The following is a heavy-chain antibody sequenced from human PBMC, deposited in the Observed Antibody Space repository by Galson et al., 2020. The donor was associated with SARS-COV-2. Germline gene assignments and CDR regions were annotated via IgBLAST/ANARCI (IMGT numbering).Heavy chain of an antibody. CDR3: ARGKTDFTMVVLVITTAWSYFDY. CDR2: IHHSGST. CDR1: GGSFSGYH. J-gene: IGHJ4*02. D-gene: IGHD3-22*01. V-gene: IGHV4-34*01. Sequence: SKASETLSLTCAVYGGSFSGYHWSWVRQPPGTGLEWIGEIHHSGSTNYNPSLKSRVSISVDTSKNQFSLKLASVTAADTATYYCARGKTDFTMVVLVITTAWSYFDYWGQGSRVTVSS.